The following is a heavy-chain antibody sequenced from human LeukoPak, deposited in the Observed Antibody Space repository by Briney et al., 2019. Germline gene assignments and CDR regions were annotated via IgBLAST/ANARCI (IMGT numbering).Heavy chain of an antibody. CDR3: AKGQGAGVLGFLEWLSLDS. CDR1: GFTFSSYA. J-gene: IGHJ4*02. Sequence: GGSLRLSCAASGFTFSSYAMSWVRQAPGKGLEWVSTITYSGGNTYYADSVKGRFTISRDNSKNTLYLQMKTLRAEDTAVYYCAKGQGAGVLGFLEWLSLDSWGQGTLVTVS. V-gene: IGHV3-23*01. D-gene: IGHD3-3*01. CDR2: ITYSGGNT.